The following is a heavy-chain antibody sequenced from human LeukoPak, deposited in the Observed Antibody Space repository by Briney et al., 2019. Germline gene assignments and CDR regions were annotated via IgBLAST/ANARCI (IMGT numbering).Heavy chain of an antibody. D-gene: IGHD3-9*01. CDR1: GFTFSDYY. Sequence: WGSLRLSCAASGFTFSDYYMSWSRQAPGKGLEWVSYISISGSTIYYADSVKGRFTISRDNAKNSLYLQMISLRAEDTAVYYCATANAGLRYFDRLDFDYWGQGTLVTVSS. CDR3: ATANAGLRYFDRLDFDY. CDR2: ISISGSTI. J-gene: IGHJ4*02. V-gene: IGHV3-11*04.